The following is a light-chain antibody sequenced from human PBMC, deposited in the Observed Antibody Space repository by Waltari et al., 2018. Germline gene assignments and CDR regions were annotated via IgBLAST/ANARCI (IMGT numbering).Light chain of an antibody. CDR3: SSYTSSSTVI. Sequence: QSALTQPASVSGSPGQSITISCTGTSSDVGRYNYVSWYQQHPGKAPKLIIYEVSNRPSGVSNRFSGSKYGNTASLTISGLQAEDEADYYCSSYTSSSTVIFGGGTKLTVL. V-gene: IGLV2-14*01. CDR1: SSDVGRYNY. J-gene: IGLJ2*01. CDR2: EVS.